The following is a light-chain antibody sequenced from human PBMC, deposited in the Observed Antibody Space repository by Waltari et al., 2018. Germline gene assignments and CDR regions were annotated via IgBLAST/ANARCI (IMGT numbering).Light chain of an antibody. J-gene: IGLJ2*01. V-gene: IGLV1-36*01. CDR3: AAWDDSLNGPI. CDR2: SND. CDR1: SSNIANYA. Sequence: QSVLTQPPSVSAAPRQRVTISCSGSSSNIANYAVHWYQQLPGKAPKPLIYSNDVLASGVSDRFSGSKSGSSASLAISGLQSEDEAEYYCAAWDDSLNGPIFGGGTKVTVL.